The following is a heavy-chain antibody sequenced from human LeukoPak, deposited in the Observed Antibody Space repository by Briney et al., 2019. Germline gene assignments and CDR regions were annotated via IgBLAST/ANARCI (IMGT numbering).Heavy chain of an antibody. J-gene: IGHJ4*02. Sequence: SETLSLTCTVSGGSITNTNYYWGWIRQPPGKGLEWIASTYYSGRTYDNPSLRSRVTISVDTSKNQFSLKLSSVTAADTAVYYCASGLVPAAPALFDYWGQGTLVTVSS. D-gene: IGHD2-2*01. V-gene: IGHV4-39*07. CDR1: GGSITNTNYY. CDR3: ASGLVPAAPALFDY. CDR2: TYYSGRT.